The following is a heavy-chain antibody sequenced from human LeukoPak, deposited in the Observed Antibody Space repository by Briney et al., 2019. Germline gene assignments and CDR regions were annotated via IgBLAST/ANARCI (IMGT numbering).Heavy chain of an antibody. CDR1: GFTFSSYG. CDR2: ISYDGNNR. V-gene: IGHV3-30*18. CDR3: AKVKFSANYYYGMDV. Sequence: GGSLRLSCAASGFTFSSYGMHWVRQAPGKGLEWVAVISYDGNNRYYADSVKGRFTISRDNSKNTLYLQMNSLSAEDTAVFYCAKVKFSANYYYGMDVWGQGNTVTVSS. J-gene: IGHJ6*02. D-gene: IGHD3-3*01.